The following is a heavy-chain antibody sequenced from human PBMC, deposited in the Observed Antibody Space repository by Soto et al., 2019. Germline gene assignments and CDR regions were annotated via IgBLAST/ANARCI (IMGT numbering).Heavy chain of an antibody. CDR3: ARAGPRRYYGSGSYFDY. Sequence: QVQLQQWGAGLLKPSETLSLTCAVYGGSFSGYYWSWIRQPPGKGLEWIGEINHSGSTNYNPPLKSRVTISVDTSKNQFSLKLSSVTAADTAVYYCARAGPRRYYGSGSYFDYWGQGTLVTVSS. D-gene: IGHD3-10*01. CDR1: GGSFSGYY. V-gene: IGHV4-34*01. J-gene: IGHJ4*02. CDR2: INHSGST.